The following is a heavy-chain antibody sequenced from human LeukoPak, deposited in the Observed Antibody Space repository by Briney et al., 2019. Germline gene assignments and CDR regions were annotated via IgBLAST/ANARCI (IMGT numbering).Heavy chain of an antibody. CDR1: GGSFSGYY. Sequence: SETLSLTCAVYGGSFSGYYWSWIRQPPGKGLEWIGEINHSGSTNYNPSLKSRVTISVDTSKNQFSLKLSSVTAADTAVYYCARGGGRTYYDFWSGYCLFSFDPWGQGTLVTVSS. CDR2: INHSGST. J-gene: IGHJ5*02. CDR3: ARGGGRTYYDFWSGYCLFSFDP. V-gene: IGHV4-34*01. D-gene: IGHD3-3*01.